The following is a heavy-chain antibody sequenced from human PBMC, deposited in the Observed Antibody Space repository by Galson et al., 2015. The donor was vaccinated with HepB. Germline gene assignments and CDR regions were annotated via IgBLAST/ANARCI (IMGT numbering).Heavy chain of an antibody. V-gene: IGHV3-11*04. CDR3: ARGIRGVWFGELSDYGMDV. D-gene: IGHD3-10*01. J-gene: IGHJ6*02. Sequence: SLRLSCAASGFTFSDYYMSWIRQAPGKGLECISCINSRGNTIYYADSVKGRLTISRDNAKNSLYLEMNSLRAEDTAVYYCARGIRGVWFGELSDYGMDVWGQGTTVTVSS. CDR2: INSRGNTI. CDR1: GFTFSDYY.